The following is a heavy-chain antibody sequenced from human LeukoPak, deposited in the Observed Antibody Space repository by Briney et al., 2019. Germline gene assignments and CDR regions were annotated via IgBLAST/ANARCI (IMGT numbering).Heavy chain of an antibody. CDR1: GITFSNYG. CDR3: AVIVGATSADY. J-gene: IGHJ4*02. V-gene: IGHV3-30*03. CDR2: ISYDGSNK. Sequence: GRSLRLSCAASGITFSNYGMHWVRQAPGKGLEWVAVISYDGSNKYYADSVKGRFTISRDNSKNTLYLQMNSLRAEDTAVYYCAVIVGATSADYWGQGTLVTVSS. D-gene: IGHD1-26*01.